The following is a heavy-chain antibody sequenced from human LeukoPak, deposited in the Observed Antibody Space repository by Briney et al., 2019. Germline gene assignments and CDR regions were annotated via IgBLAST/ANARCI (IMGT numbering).Heavy chain of an antibody. V-gene: IGHV1-8*03. CDR2: MNPNSGNT. J-gene: IGHJ6*03. Sequence: GASVKVSCKASGYTFTSYDINWVRQATGQGLEWMGWMNPNSGNTGYAQKFQGRVTITRNTSISTAYMELSSLRSEDTAVYHCARGVVVVPATYEGLEDYYYYMDVWGKGTTVTVSS. D-gene: IGHD2-2*01. CDR1: GYTFTSYD. CDR3: ARGVVVVPATYEGLEDYYYYMDV.